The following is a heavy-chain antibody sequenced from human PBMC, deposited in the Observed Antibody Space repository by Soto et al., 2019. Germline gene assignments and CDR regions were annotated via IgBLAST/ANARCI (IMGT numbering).Heavy chain of an antibody. D-gene: IGHD3-3*01. V-gene: IGHV3-23*01. CDR1: GFTFNNYA. CDR3: AKDGGDFWSGYSRLNYFDT. Sequence: GGSLRLSCAASGFTFNNYAMNWVRQAPGKGLEWVSAISGSGGSTNYADSVKGRFTISRDNSKNTLYLQMNTLRAEDTAVYYCAKDGGDFWSGYSRLNYFDTWGQGTLVTVSS. J-gene: IGHJ5*02. CDR2: ISGSGGST.